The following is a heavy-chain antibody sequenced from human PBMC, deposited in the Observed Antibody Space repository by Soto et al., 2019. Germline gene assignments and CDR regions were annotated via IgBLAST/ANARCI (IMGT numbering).Heavy chain of an antibody. V-gene: IGHV4-31*03. Sequence: ASETLSLTCTVTGASINSAGYYWSWIRQHPGKGLEWIGYIYYSGSTYYNPSLKSRVSISVDTSESQFSLKVTSVTAADTAVYFWARVQTIFGIINVSDYWGQGTLVTVSS. CDR2: IYYSGST. CDR3: ARVQTIFGIINVSDY. CDR1: GASINSAGYY. J-gene: IGHJ4*02. D-gene: IGHD3-3*01.